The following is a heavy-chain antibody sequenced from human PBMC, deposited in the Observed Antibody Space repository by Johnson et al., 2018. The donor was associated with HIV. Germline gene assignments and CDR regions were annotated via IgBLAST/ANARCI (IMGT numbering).Heavy chain of an antibody. V-gene: IGHV3-20*04. CDR1: GFSFDDYG. CDR2: IYWNGGSI. D-gene: IGHD3-22*01. J-gene: IGHJ3*02. CDR3: ARGLEYYDSSGYYYGNAFDI. Sequence: VQLVESGGGVVRPGGSLRLSCAASGFSFDDYGMSWVRQAPGEGLEWVSGIYWNGGSIGYADSVKGRFTISSEKAKNYLYLQMNSLRAEETALYYCARGLEYYDSSGYYYGNAFDIWGQGTMVTVSS.